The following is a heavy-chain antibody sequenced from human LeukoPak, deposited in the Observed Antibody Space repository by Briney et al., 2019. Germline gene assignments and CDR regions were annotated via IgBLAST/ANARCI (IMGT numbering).Heavy chain of an antibody. V-gene: IGHV3-23*01. CDR2: ISASGGST. D-gene: IGHD6-19*01. Sequence: GGSLRLSCAASGFTFSSYSMNWVRQAPGKGLEWVSAISASGGSTYYADSVKGRFTISRDKSKNTLYLQMTSLRAEDTAVYYCAKEGSSGWYSFFDYWGPGTLVTVSS. CDR3: AKEGSSGWYSFFDY. J-gene: IGHJ4*02. CDR1: GFTFSSYS.